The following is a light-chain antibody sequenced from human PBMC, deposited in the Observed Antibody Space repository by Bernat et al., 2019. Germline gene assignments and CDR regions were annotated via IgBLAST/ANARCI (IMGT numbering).Light chain of an antibody. V-gene: IGLV3-21*03. Sequence: SYVLTQPPSVLVAPGTTAKITCGGNFIETKSVHWYQQKPGQAPVLVVNLDYDRPSGIPERFSGSNSGDTATLTINRVEAGDEADYYCQVWDTDAHWVFGGGTKLTVL. CDR3: QVWDTDAHWV. CDR1: FIETKS. CDR2: LDY. J-gene: IGLJ3*02.